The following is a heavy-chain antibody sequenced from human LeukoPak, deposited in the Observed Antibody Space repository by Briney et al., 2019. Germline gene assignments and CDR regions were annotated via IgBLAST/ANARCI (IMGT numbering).Heavy chain of an antibody. CDR1: GFTFSSYA. V-gene: IGHV3-30-3*01. CDR3: ARGWELLWVDY. J-gene: IGHJ4*02. Sequence: GGSLRLSCAASGFTFSSYAMHWVRQAPGKGLEWVAVISYDGSNKYYADSVKGRFTISRDNSKNTLYLQMNSLRAEDTAVYYCARGWELLWVDYWGQGTLVTVSS. D-gene: IGHD1-26*01. CDR2: ISYDGSNK.